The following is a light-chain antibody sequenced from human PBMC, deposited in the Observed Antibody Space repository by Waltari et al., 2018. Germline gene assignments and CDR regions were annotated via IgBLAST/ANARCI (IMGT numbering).Light chain of an antibody. CDR3: QSADSSGTYVV. V-gene: IGLV3-25*03. CDR1: ALLKQY. J-gene: IGLJ3*02. CDR2: KDS. Sequence: SYELTQPPPVSVSPGQTARITCPGDALLKQYAYWYQQKPGQAPVLVIYKDSERPAGIPERFSGSSSGTTVTLTISGVQAEDEADYYCQSADSSGTYVVFGGGTKLTVL.